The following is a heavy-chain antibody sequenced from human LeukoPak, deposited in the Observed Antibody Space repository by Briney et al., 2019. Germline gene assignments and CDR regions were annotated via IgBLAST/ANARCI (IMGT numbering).Heavy chain of an antibody. J-gene: IGHJ4*02. CDR3: AKERGFRVWDPWDN. V-gene: IGHV3-23*01. Sequence: GGSLRLSCAASGFTFSSYAMSWVRQAPGKGLEWVSGITNSGENTYYADSVKGRFTISRDNSKNTLFLEMNSLRVEDTAVYYCAKERGFRVWDPWDNWGQGTLITVSS. CDR2: ITNSGENT. D-gene: IGHD3-16*01. CDR1: GFTFSSYA.